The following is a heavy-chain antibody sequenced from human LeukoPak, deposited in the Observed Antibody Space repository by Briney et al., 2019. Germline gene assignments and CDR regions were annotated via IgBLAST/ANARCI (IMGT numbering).Heavy chain of an antibody. V-gene: IGHV3-7*01. CDR3: ARDSGWTFDS. J-gene: IGHJ4*02. CDR2: MELDGSEK. CDR1: GFTFSTDW. D-gene: IGHD6-19*01. Sequence: PGGSLRLSCVASGFTFSTDWMTWVRQAPGKGLEWVANMELDGSEKYYVDSVKGRFTISSDNAKNSLYLQMNSLGVEDTAIYYCARDSGWTFDSWGQGTLVTVSS.